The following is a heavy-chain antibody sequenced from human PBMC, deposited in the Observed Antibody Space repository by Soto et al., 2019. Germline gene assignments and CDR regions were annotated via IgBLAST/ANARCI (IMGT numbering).Heavy chain of an antibody. CDR1: GFTFSSYS. CDR2: ISSSSSYI. V-gene: IGHV3-21*01. CDR3: ARAPLMVRGPYYYYYMDV. Sequence: GGSLRLSCAASGFTFSSYSMNWVRQAPGKGLEWVSSISSSSSYIYYADSVKGRFTISRDNAKNSLYLQMNSLRAEDTAVYYCARAPLMVRGPYYYYYMDVWGKGTTVTVSS. D-gene: IGHD3-10*01. J-gene: IGHJ6*03.